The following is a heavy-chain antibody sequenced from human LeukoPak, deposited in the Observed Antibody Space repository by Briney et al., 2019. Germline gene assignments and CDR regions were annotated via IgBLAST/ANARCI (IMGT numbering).Heavy chain of an antibody. V-gene: IGHV3-9*01. CDR2: ISWNSGSI. CDR1: GFTFDDYA. D-gene: IGHD3-9*01. Sequence: AGGSLRLSCAASGFTFDDYAMHWVRQAPGKGLEWVSGISWNSGSIGYADSVKGRFTISRDNAKNSLYLQMNSLRAEDTALYYCAKASYYDILAGYRDNYFDYWGQGTLVTVSS. J-gene: IGHJ4*02. CDR3: AKASYYDILAGYRDNYFDY.